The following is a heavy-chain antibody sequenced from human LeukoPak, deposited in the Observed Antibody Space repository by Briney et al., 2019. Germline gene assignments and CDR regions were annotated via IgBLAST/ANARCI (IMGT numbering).Heavy chain of an antibody. CDR1: GFTFSSYG. CDR3: ATEFLGAVAETGDY. J-gene: IGHJ4*02. D-gene: IGHD6-19*01. Sequence: GGSLRLSCAASGFTFSSYGMHWVRQAPGKGLEWVAVIWYDGSNKYYADSVKGRFTISRDDSKNTLYLQMNSLRAEDTAVYYCATEFLGAVAETGDYWGQGALVTVSS. V-gene: IGHV3-33*01. CDR2: IWYDGSNK.